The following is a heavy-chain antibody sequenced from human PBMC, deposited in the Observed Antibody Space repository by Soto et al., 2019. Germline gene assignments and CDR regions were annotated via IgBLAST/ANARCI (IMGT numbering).Heavy chain of an antibody. CDR2: IWYDGSNK. Sequence: QVQLLESGGGVVQPGRSLRLSCAASRFTFSNYGMHWVRQAPGKGLEWVAVIWYDGSNKYYADSVKGRFTISRDNSKNTLYLQMNSLRAEDTAVYYCARDTRFELDIWGQGTMVTVSS. J-gene: IGHJ3*02. CDR3: ARDTRFELDI. D-gene: IGHD3-3*01. CDR1: RFTFSNYG. V-gene: IGHV3-33*01.